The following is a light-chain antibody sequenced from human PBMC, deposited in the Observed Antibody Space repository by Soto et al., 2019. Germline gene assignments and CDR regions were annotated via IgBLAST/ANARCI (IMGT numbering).Light chain of an antibody. CDR1: SSDVGGYNY. CDR2: DVS. Sequence: QSALTQPRSVSGSPGQSVAISCTGSSSDVGGYNYVSWYQQHPGKAPKVMIYDVSKRPSGVPDRFSGSKSGNTASLTISRLQAEDEAEYYCCSYAGSPYVFGTGTKVTVL. J-gene: IGLJ1*01. V-gene: IGLV2-11*01. CDR3: CSYAGSPYV.